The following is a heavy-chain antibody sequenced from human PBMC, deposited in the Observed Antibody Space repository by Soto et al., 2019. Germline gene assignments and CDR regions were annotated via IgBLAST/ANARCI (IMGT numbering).Heavy chain of an antibody. CDR3: ARDSSGQLTRYYYYYYGMDV. J-gene: IGHJ6*02. CDR1: GGTFSSYA. Sequence: QVQLVQSGAEVKKPGSSVKVSCKASGGTFSSYAISWVRQAPGQGLEWMGGIIPIFGTANYAQKFQGRVTITADESTSTAYMELSSLGSEDTAVYYCARDSSGQLTRYYYYYYGMDVWGQGTTVTVSS. D-gene: IGHD6-19*01. V-gene: IGHV1-69*01. CDR2: IIPIFGTA.